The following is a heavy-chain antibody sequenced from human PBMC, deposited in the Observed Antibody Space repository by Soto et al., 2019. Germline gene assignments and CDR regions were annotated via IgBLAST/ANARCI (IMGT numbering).Heavy chain of an antibody. CDR2: INHSGSA. J-gene: IGHJ4*02. D-gene: IGHD1-26*01. V-gene: IGHV4-34*01. Sequence: SETLSLSCEGYGGSFSEYIWTWIRQTPGKGLQWIGQINHSGSANYNPSLKSRVTVSVHTSSSQFSLELSSVTAADTAVYYCARGLISGSHYSGGWYYFDAWGQGTQVT. CDR1: GGSFSEYI. CDR3: ARGLISGSHYSGGWYYFDA.